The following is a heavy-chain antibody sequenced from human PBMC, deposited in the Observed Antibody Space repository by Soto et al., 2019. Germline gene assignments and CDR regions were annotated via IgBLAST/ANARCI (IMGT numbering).Heavy chain of an antibody. Sequence: ESGPTLVNPTQTLTLTCTFSGFSLSTSGVGVGWIRQPPGKALEWLALIYWDDDKRYSPSLRSRLTITKDTSKNQVVLTMTNMDPVDTATYYCAHSEYSSSWCNFDYWGQGTLVTVSS. J-gene: IGHJ4*02. CDR2: IYWDDDK. CDR3: AHSEYSSSWCNFDY. D-gene: IGHD6-13*01. V-gene: IGHV2-5*02. CDR1: GFSLSTSGVG.